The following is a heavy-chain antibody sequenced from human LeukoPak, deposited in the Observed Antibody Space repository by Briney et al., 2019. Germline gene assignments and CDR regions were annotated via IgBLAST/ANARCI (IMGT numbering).Heavy chain of an antibody. J-gene: IGHJ4*02. CDR3: ARWYGGMMFDY. D-gene: IGHD6-13*01. V-gene: IGHV3-23*01. CDR1: GFTFSNYA. CDR2: ISGSAVNT. Sequence: GGSLRLSCAASGFTFSNYAMSWVRQAPGKGLEWVSAISGSAVNTYYTDSVKGRFTISRDNSKNTLFLQMNSLRAEDTAVYHCARWYGGMMFDYWGQGTLVTVSS.